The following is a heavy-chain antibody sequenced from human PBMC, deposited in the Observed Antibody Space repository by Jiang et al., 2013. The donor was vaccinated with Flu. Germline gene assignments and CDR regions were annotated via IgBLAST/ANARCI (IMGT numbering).Heavy chain of an antibody. J-gene: IGHJ4*03. CDR2: IYYSGST. D-gene: IGHD3-22*01. Sequence: GPGLVKPSETLSLTCTVSGGSISSSSYYWGWIRQPPGKGLEWIGSIYYSGSTYYNPSLKSRVTISVDTSKNQFSLKLSSVTAADTAVYYCARERITMIVVVIILDYWAEGPWSPSPQ. CDR1: GGSISSSSYY. CDR3: ARERITMIVVVIILDY. V-gene: IGHV4-39*02.